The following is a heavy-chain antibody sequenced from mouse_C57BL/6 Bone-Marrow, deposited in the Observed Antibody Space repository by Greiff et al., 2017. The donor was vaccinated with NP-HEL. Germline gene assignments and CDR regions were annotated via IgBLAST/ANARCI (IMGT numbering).Heavy chain of an antibody. CDR3: ARRGIYYGSSEDY. D-gene: IGHD1-1*01. CDR2: LNPGSGGT. V-gene: IGHV1-54*01. Sequence: QVQLQQSGAELVRPGTSVKVSCKASGYAFTNYLIEWVKQRPGQGLEWIGVLNPGSGGTTYNEKFKGKATLTADKSSSTAYMQLSSLTSEDSAVYFCARRGIYYGSSEDYWGQGTTLTVSS. J-gene: IGHJ2*01. CDR1: GYAFTNYL.